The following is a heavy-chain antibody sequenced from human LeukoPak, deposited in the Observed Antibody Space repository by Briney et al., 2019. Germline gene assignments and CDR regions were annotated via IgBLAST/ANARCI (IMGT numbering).Heavy chain of an antibody. D-gene: IGHD3-22*01. CDR2: IIPILGIA. CDR1: GGTFSSYA. Sequence: ASVKVSCKASGGTFSSYAISWVRQAPGQGLEWMGRIIPILGIANYAQKFQGRVTITADKSTSTAYMELSSLRSEDTAVYYCARGDYYDSSGAFDYWGQGTLVTVSS. V-gene: IGHV1-69*04. CDR3: ARGDYYDSSGAFDY. J-gene: IGHJ4*02.